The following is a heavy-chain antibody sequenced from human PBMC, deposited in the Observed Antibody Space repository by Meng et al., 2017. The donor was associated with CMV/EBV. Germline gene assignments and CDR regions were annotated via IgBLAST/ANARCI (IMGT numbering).Heavy chain of an antibody. CDR3: ARAPGSYYDY. J-gene: IGHJ4*02. D-gene: IGHD1-26*01. V-gene: IGHV3-21*01. Sequence: GESLKISCAASGFTSSSYSMNWVRQAPGKGLEWVSSISSSSSYIYYADSVKGRFTISRDNAKNSLYLQMNSLRAEDTAVYYCARAPGSYYDYWGQGTLVTVSS. CDR1: GFTSSSYS. CDR2: ISSSSSYI.